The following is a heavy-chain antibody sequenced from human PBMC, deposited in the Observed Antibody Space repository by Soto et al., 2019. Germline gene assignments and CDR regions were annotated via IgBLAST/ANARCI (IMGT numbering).Heavy chain of an antibody. CDR3: ARRLGCIGVAGRFDY. CDR2: IYWEYDK. D-gene: IGHD6-19*01. Sequence: QITLKESGPTLVKPTQTLTLTCTFSGFSLSTSGVGVGWIRQPPGKALEWLALIYWEYDKRYSPSLKSRLTMTKESSKSQVVLTMKSMDAVDTPTYDCARRLGCIGVAGRFDYWGQGTLVTVSS. V-gene: IGHV2-5*02. J-gene: IGHJ4*02. CDR1: GFSLSTSGVG.